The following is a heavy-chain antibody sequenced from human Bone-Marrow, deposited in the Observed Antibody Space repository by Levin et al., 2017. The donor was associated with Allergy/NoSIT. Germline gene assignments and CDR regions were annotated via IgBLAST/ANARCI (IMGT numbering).Heavy chain of an antibody. J-gene: IGHJ4*02. Sequence: GGSLRLSCAASGFTFDDYAMHWVRQSPGKGLEWVSGISWNSASIDYADSVKGRFTISRDNAKNSLYLQMDSLRAEDTAFYYCVRLDEELLEWGPFDYWGQGPLVTVSS. D-gene: IGHD1-1*01. V-gene: IGHV3-9*01. CDR3: VRLDEELLEWGPFDY. CDR2: ISWNSASI. CDR1: GFTFDDYA.